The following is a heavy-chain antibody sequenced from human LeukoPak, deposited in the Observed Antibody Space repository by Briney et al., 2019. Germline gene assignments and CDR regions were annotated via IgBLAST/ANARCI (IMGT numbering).Heavy chain of an antibody. CDR2: IYYSGST. D-gene: IGHD3-22*01. CDR3: ARVRANYYDSSGYLLDY. V-gene: IGHV4-59*01. J-gene: IGHJ4*02. CDR1: GGSISSYY. Sequence: SETLSLTCTVSGGSISSYYWSWIRQPPGKGLEWIGYIYYSGSTNYNPSLKSRVTISVDTSKNQFSLKLSSVTAADTAVYYCARVRANYYDSSGYLLDYWGQGTLVTVSS.